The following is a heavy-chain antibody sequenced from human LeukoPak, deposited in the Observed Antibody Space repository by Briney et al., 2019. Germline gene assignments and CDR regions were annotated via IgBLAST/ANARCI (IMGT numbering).Heavy chain of an antibody. V-gene: IGHV3-9*01. D-gene: IGHD2/OR15-2a*01. CDR3: AKVFSPWRFLNWFDP. Sequence: GRSLRLSCAASGFTFDDYAMHWVRQAPGKGLEWVSGISWNSGSIGYADSVKGRFTISRDNAKNSLYLQMSSLRAEDTALYYCAKVFSPWRFLNWFDPWGQGTLVTVSS. J-gene: IGHJ5*02. CDR2: ISWNSGSI. CDR1: GFTFDDYA.